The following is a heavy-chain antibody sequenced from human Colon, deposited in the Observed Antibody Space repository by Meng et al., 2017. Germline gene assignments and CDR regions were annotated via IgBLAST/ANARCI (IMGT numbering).Heavy chain of an antibody. Sequence: VQLVESGGGVVQAGRALRLSCGASGVTFSRHSIHWVRQSPGKGLEWVSVMSGSGATKYYADSVKGRFTISRDNSKNTLFLEMNSLRVEDTAVYFCAKGRRGFSYGPDHWGQGTLVTVSS. CDR2: MSGSGATK. V-gene: IGHV3-23*04. CDR1: GVTFSRHS. D-gene: IGHD5-18*01. CDR3: AKGRRGFSYGPDH. J-gene: IGHJ5*02.